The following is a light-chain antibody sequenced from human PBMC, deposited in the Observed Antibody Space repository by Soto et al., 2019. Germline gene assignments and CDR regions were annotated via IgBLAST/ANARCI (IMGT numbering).Light chain of an antibody. V-gene: IGLV1-40*01. Sequence: QAVVTQPPSVSGAPGQRVTISCTGSSSNIGAGYDVHWYQQLPGTAPKLLIYGNSNLPSGVPDRFSGSKSGTSASLAITGLQAEDEADYYCQSYDSSLSEVVFGGGTQLTVL. J-gene: IGLJ2*01. CDR2: GNS. CDR1: SSNIGAGYD. CDR3: QSYDSSLSEVV.